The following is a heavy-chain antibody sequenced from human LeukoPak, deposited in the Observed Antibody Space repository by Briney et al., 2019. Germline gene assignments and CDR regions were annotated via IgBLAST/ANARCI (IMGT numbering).Heavy chain of an antibody. V-gene: IGHV3-21*01. CDR2: MSSSSNI. CDR1: GFTFSLYS. Sequence: PGGSLRLSCAASGFTFSLYSMNWVRQAPGKGLEWVSSMSSSSNIYYADSVKGRFTISRDNAKNSLYLQMNSLRAEDTAVYYCARGGSGSYYAYWYFDLWGRGTLVTVSS. J-gene: IGHJ2*01. D-gene: IGHD1-26*01. CDR3: ARGGSGSYYAYWYFDL.